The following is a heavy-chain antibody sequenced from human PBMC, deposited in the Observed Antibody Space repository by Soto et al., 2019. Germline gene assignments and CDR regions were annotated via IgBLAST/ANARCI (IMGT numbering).Heavy chain of an antibody. D-gene: IGHD6-6*01. CDR3: ARAPGSSSRPLVFDY. Sequence: QVQVVQSGAEVKRPGASVKVSCKASGDTFTSNGISWVRQAPGQGLEWLAWISIYNGNTQYAQKVQGRVTMTTDTSTNTAYRELRSLRSYDTAVYYCARAPGSSSRPLVFDYWGQGTLVTVSA. J-gene: IGHJ4*02. V-gene: IGHV1-18*04. CDR1: GDTFTSNG. CDR2: ISIYNGNT.